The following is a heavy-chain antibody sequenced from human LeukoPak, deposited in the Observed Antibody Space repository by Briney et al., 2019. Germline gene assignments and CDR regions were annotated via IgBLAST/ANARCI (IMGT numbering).Heavy chain of an antibody. D-gene: IGHD5-24*01. V-gene: IGHV4-59*13. CDR1: GGSISSYY. CDR2: IYYGGTT. Sequence: SETLSLTCTVSGGSISSYYWTWIRQTPGKGLEWIGYIYYGGTTDSNPSLKSRVTISLDTSKKQFSLKLSSVTSADTAIYYCARDGDGYTYPYGMDVWGQGTTVTVSS. CDR3: ARDGDGYTYPYGMDV. J-gene: IGHJ6*02.